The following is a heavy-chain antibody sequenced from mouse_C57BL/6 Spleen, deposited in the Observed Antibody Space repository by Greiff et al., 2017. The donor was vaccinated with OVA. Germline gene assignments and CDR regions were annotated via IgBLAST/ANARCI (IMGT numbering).Heavy chain of an antibody. CDR3: ARVLRGYFDV. CDR1: GFTFSSYA. CDR2: ISDGGSYT. V-gene: IGHV5-4*01. J-gene: IGHJ1*03. Sequence: EVQGVESGGGLVKPGGSLKLSCAASGFTFSSYAMSWVRQTPEKRLEWVATISDGGSYTYYPDNVKGRFTISRDNAKNNLYLQMSHLKSEDTAMYYCARVLRGYFDVWGTGTTVTVSS. D-gene: IGHD1-1*01.